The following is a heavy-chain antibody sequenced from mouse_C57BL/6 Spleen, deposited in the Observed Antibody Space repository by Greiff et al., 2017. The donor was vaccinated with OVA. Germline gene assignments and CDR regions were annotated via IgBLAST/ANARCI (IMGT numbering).Heavy chain of an antibody. CDR3: ARGTTLDY. J-gene: IGHJ2*01. D-gene: IGHD3-3*01. CDR2: IHPNSGST. Sequence: VQLQQPGAELVKPGASVKLSCKASGYTFTSYWMHWVKQRPGQGLEWIGMIHPNSGSTNYNAKFKSKATLTVDKSSSTAYMQLSSLTSEDSAVYYCARGTTLDYWGQGTTLAVSS. V-gene: IGHV1-64*01. CDR1: GYTFTSYW.